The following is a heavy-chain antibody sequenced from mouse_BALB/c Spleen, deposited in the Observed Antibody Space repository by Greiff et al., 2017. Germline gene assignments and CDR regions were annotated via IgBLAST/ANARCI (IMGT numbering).Heavy chain of an antibody. CDR1: GYSFTSYY. CDR2: IDPFNGGT. J-gene: IGHJ3*01. Sequence: VQLQQSGPELMKPGASVKISCKASGYSFTSYYMHWVKQSPGKSLEWIGYIDPFNGGTSYNQKFKGRATLTVDKSSSTAYMHLSSLTSEDSAVYYCARDGKGGTWLAYWGQGTLVTVSA. D-gene: IGHD2-1*01. CDR3: ARDGKGGTWLAY. V-gene: IGHV1S135*01.